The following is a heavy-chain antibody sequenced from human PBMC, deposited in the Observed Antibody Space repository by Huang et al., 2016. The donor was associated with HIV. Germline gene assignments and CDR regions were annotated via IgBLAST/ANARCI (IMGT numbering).Heavy chain of an antibody. Sequence: QMQLQQWGAGLLKPSETLSFTCAVYGGSFSGYYWTWIRQSPGRGLEWIGEINHSGTTNYNPSLKSRVTITVDPSKIQFSLHVRSVIAADTAVYYCARWRPGDDSYYFDYWGQGSPATVSS. V-gene: IGHV4-34*02. CDR1: GGSFSGYY. D-gene: IGHD2-21*02. CDR2: INHSGTT. J-gene: IGHJ4*02. CDR3: ARWRPGDDSYYFDY.